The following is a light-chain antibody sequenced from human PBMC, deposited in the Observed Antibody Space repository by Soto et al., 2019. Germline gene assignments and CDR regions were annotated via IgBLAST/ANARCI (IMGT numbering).Light chain of an antibody. J-gene: IGKJ5*01. V-gene: IGKV3-20*01. CDR2: GAS. Sequence: EIVLTQSPGTLSLSPGERAVLSCRASQSVSINYIAWYQQKPGQAPRLLIFGASNRATGIPDRFSDSGSGTDFTRSISSMQPDAAAVYYCQQYGTSPITFGQGTRLDIK. CDR1: QSVSINY. CDR3: QQYGTSPIT.